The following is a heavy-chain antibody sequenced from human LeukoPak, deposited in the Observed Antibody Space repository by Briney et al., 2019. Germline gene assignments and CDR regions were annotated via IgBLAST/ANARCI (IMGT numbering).Heavy chain of an antibody. J-gene: IGHJ5*02. CDR1: GFTFSSYA. CDR3: AKGSSGYSCSWYLGWFDP. CDR2: ISGSGGST. Sequence: AGGSLRLSCAASGFTFSSYAMSWVRQAPGKGLEWVSAISGSGGSTYYADSVKGRFTISRDNTKNTLYLQMNSLRAEDTAVYYCAKGSSGYSCSWYLGWFDPWGQGTLVTVSS. V-gene: IGHV3-23*01. D-gene: IGHD6-13*01.